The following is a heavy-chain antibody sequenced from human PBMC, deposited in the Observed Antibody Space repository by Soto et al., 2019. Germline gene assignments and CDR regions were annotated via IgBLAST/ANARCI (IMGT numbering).Heavy chain of an antibody. Sequence: PGGSLRLSCAASGFTFSSYAMHWVRQAPGKGLEWVAVISYDGSNKYYADSVKGRFTISRDNSKNTLYLQMNSLRAEDTAVYYCARVGLYDYYGMDVWGQGTTVTVS. D-gene: IGHD3-16*01. V-gene: IGHV3-30-3*01. CDR1: GFTFSSYA. J-gene: IGHJ6*02. CDR2: ISYDGSNK. CDR3: ARVGLYDYYGMDV.